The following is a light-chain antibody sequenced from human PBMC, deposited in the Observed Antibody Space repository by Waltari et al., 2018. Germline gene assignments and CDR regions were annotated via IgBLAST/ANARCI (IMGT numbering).Light chain of an antibody. CDR2: EVS. Sequence: QSALAQPASVSGSPGQSIALSCTGTSSAIGNYNHVSWYQQHPGKAPKPILYEVSVRPSGVSRRFSGSKSGNKATLTISGLQADDEADYYCSSYTNRATLRVFGTGTKVTVL. CDR1: SSAIGNYNH. CDR3: SSYTNRATLRV. V-gene: IGLV2-14*01. J-gene: IGLJ1*01.